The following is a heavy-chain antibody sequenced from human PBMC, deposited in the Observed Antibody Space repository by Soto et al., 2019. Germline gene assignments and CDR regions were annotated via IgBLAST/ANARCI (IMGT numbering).Heavy chain of an antibody. Sequence: QVQLQESGPGLVKPSGTLSLTCAVSGGSISSSNWWRWVRQPPGKGLEWIGEIYHTGNTNYNPSLKSRVTISVHKSKNQFSLKLSSVTAADTAVYYCARLGIADWYFDLWGRGTLVTVSS. V-gene: IGHV4-4*02. CDR3: ARLGIADWYFDL. CDR1: GGSISSSNW. D-gene: IGHD2-21*01. J-gene: IGHJ2*01. CDR2: IYHTGNT.